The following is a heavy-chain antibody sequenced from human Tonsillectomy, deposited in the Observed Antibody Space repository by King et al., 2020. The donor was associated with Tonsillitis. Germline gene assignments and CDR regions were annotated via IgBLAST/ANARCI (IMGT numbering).Heavy chain of an antibody. J-gene: IGHJ4*02. CDR2: IDHSGST. CDR3: ARVIGSSTYYPDY. Sequence: VQLQQWGAGLLKPSETLSLTCAVYGASLSGYHWSWIRQPPGKGLEWTGEIDHSGSTNYNPSLKSRVTISVDTSMNQFSLKLSSVTAADTAVYHCARVIGSSTYYPDYWGQGTLVTVSS. CDR1: GASLSGYH. D-gene: IGHD3-22*01. V-gene: IGHV4-34*01.